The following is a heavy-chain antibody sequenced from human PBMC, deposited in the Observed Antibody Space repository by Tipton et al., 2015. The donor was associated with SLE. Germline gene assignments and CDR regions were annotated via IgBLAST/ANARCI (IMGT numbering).Heavy chain of an antibody. V-gene: IGHV4-39*01. J-gene: IGHJ4*02. Sequence: TLSLTCTVSGGSISSSSYYWGWIRQPPGKGLEWIGSIYYSGSTYYNPSLKSRVTISVDTSKNQFSLKLSSVTAADTAVYYCARRPLYGDYNYFDYWGQGTLVTVSS. D-gene: IGHD4-17*01. CDR3: ARRPLYGDYNYFDY. CDR1: GGSISSSSYY. CDR2: IYYSGST.